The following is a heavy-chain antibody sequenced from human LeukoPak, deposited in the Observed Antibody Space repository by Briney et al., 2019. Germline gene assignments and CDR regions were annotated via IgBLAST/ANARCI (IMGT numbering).Heavy chain of an antibody. J-gene: IGHJ5*02. CDR3: AKEKYSSSWYWFDR. V-gene: IGHV3-30*18. CDR1: GFTFSSYG. Sequence: PGGSLTLSCAASGFTFSSYGMHWVRQAPGKGLEWVAVISYDGSNKYYADSVKGRFTISRDNSKNTLYLQMNSLRAKDTAVYYCAKEKYSSSWYWFDRWGQGTLATVSS. D-gene: IGHD6-13*01. CDR2: ISYDGSNK.